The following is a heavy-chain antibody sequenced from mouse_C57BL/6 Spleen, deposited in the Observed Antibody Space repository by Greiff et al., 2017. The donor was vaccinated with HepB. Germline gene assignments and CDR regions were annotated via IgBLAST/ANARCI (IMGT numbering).Heavy chain of an antibody. J-gene: IGHJ1*03. CDR3: AKDGDGYYVGWYFDV. Sequence: QVQLKESGPGLVQPSQSLSITCTVSGFSLTSYGVHWVRQSPGKGLEWLGVIWRGGSTDYNAAFMSRLSITKNNSKNQVFIKMNSLQADDTAIYYGAKDGDGYYVGWYFDVWGTGTTVTVSS. V-gene: IGHV2-5*01. D-gene: IGHD2-3*01. CDR2: IWRGGST. CDR1: GFSLTSYG.